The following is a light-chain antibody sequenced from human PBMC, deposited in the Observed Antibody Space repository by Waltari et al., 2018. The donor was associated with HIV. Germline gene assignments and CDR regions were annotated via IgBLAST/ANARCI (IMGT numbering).Light chain of an antibody. J-gene: IGLJ3*02. CDR3: AAWDDSLSAWV. V-gene: IGLV1-44*01. Sequence: QSVLTQPPSASGTPGQRVPISCSGSSSNIGRNTVNWFQQLPGTAPKLLIYSNTRRPSGVPDRLSGSKSDTSASLAISGLQSEDEADYYCAAWDDSLSAWVFGGGTKLAVL. CDR2: SNT. CDR1: SSNIGRNT.